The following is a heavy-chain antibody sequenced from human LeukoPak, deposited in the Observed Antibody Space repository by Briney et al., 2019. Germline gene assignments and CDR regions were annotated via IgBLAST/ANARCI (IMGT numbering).Heavy chain of an antibody. CDR3: ARLKGTAMVDY. D-gene: IGHD5-18*01. CDR2: IYSSGST. V-gene: IGHV4-59*13. Sequence: SETLSLTCTVSGGSINSYYWSWIRQPPGKGLEWIGHIYSSGSTVYNPSLKSRVTISIDTSKIQFSLKWSSVTAADTAVYYCARLKGTAMVDYWGQGTLVTVSS. J-gene: IGHJ4*02. CDR1: GGSINSYY.